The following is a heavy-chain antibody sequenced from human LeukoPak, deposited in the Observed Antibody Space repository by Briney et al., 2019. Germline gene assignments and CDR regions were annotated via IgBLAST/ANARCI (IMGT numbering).Heavy chain of an antibody. Sequence: GGSLRLSCAASGLTVSSNYMSWVRQAPGKGLEWVSVIYSGGSTYYADSVKGRFTISRDNSKNTLYLQMNSLRAEDTAVYYCARVKALGAATDAFDIWGQGTMVTVSS. V-gene: IGHV3-53*01. CDR1: GLTVSSNY. CDR3: ARVKALGAATDAFDI. CDR2: IYSGGST. D-gene: IGHD1-26*01. J-gene: IGHJ3*02.